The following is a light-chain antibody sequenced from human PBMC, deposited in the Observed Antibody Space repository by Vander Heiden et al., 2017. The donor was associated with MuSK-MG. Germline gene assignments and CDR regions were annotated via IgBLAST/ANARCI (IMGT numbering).Light chain of an antibody. Sequence: EIVMTQSPATLSVSPGESATLSCRASQSVSSNLAWYQQKPGQAPRLLIYGASTRATGSPARFSGSGSGTEFTLTISSRQSEDFAVYYCQQYNNWPPLTFGGGTKVEIK. J-gene: IGKJ4*01. CDR2: GAS. CDR1: QSVSSN. CDR3: QQYNNWPPLT. V-gene: IGKV3-15*01.